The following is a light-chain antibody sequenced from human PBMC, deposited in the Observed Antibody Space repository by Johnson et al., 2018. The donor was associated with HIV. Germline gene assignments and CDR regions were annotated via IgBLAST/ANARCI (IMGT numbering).Light chain of an antibody. CDR3: GTWDSSLSAYV. J-gene: IGLJ1*01. V-gene: IGLV1-51*02. Sequence: QSVLTQPPSVSAAPGQKVTISCSGSSSNIGNNYVSWYQQLPGTAPKLLIYENNKRPSGIPDRFSGSKSGTSATLDIPGIQTGDEADYYCGTWDSSLSAYVFGTGTKVTVL. CDR2: ENN. CDR1: SSNIGNNY.